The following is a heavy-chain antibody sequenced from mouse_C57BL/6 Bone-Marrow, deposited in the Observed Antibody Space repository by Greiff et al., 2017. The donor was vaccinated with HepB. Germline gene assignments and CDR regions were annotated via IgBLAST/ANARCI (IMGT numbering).Heavy chain of an antibody. CDR3: AREMDY. V-gene: IGHV7-1*01. CDR2: SRNKANDYTT. CDR1: GFTFSDFY. J-gene: IGHJ4*01. Sequence: EVMLVESGGGLVQSGRSLRLSCATSGFTFSDFYMEWVRQAPGKGLEWIAASRNKANDYTTEYSASVKGRFIVSRDTSQSILYLQMNALRAEDTAIYYCAREMDYWGQGTSVTVSS.